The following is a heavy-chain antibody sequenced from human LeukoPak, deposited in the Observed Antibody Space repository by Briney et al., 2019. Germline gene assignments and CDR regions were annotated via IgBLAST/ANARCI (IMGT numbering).Heavy chain of an antibody. CDR3: VRTLWTAYYSSFDY. CDR1: GFTLSSYG. V-gene: IGHV3-33*01. D-gene: IGHD3/OR15-3a*01. CDR2: IWYDGSDK. Sequence: PGRSLRLSCAASGFTLSSYGMHWVRQAPGKGLEWVAVIWYDGSDKYYADSVKGRFTISRDNSKNTLYLQMNSLRAEDTAVYYCVRTLWTAYYSSFDYWGQGTLVTVSS. J-gene: IGHJ4*02.